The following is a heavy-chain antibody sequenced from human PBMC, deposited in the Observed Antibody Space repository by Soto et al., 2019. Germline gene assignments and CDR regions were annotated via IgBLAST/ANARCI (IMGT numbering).Heavy chain of an antibody. CDR1: GVSISSGNW. J-gene: IGHJ4*02. CDR3: ARLVYDTRLNYMYFDF. CDR2: IFHDGTA. V-gene: IGHV4-4*02. Sequence: QVQLQESGPGLATPSGTLSLTCAVSGVSISSGNWWTWVRQSPQRGLEYIGEIFHDGTANYYPSFERRVAISVDTSKNRFSLKLTSVTAADTAIYFCARLVYDTRLNYMYFDFWGQGTLVTVSS. D-gene: IGHD3-10*01.